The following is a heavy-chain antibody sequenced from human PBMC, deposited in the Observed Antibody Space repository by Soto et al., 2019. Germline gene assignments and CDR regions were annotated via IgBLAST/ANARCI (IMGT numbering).Heavy chain of an antibody. Sequence: GGSLRLSCAASGFTFSSYAMSWVRQAPGKGLEWVSAISGSGGSTYYADSVKGRFTISRDNSKNTLYLQMNSLRAEDTAVFYCAIAPAYLTISGVVTDAFDIWGQGTMVTVSS. V-gene: IGHV3-23*01. CDR1: GFTFSSYA. CDR2: ISGSGGST. D-gene: IGHD3-3*01. CDR3: AIAPAYLTISGVVTDAFDI. J-gene: IGHJ3*02.